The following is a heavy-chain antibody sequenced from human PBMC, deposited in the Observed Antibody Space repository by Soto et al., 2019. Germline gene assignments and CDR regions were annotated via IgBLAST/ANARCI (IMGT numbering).Heavy chain of an antibody. J-gene: IGHJ4*02. D-gene: IGHD6-19*01. CDR1: GFTFSSYG. CDR3: ARDQAVADQRGYYFDY. Sequence: QVQLVESGGGVVQPGRSLRLSCAASGFTFSSYGMHWVRQAPGKGLEWVAVIWYDGSNKYYADSVKGRFTISRDNSQHTLYLQMNSLRAEDTAVYYCARDQAVADQRGYYFDYWGQGTLVTVSS. CDR2: IWYDGSNK. V-gene: IGHV3-33*01.